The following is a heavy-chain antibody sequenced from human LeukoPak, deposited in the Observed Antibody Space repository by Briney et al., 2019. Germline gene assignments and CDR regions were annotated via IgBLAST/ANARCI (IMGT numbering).Heavy chain of an antibody. D-gene: IGHD3-3*01. V-gene: IGHV3-30*01. CDR3: ATGITIFGVVPIWEDY. CDR2: ISYDGSNK. J-gene: IGHJ4*02. CDR1: GFTFSSYA. Sequence: GGSLRLSCAASGFTFSSYAMHWVRQAPGKGLEWVAVISYDGSNKYYADSVKGRFTISRDNSKNTLYLQMNSLRAEDTAVYYCATGITIFGVVPIWEDYWGQGTLVTVS.